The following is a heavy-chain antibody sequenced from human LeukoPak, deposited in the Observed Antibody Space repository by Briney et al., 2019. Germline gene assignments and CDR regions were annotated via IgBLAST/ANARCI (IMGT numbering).Heavy chain of an antibody. CDR2: IIPILGIA. V-gene: IGHV1-69*04. J-gene: IGHJ6*02. CDR1: GGTFSSHA. D-gene: IGHD3-3*01. CDR3: ARDQSYYDFWSGYGPPHYGMDV. Sequence: SVKVSCKASGGTFSSHAISWVRQAPGQGLEWMGRIIPILGIANYAQKFQGRVTITADKSTSTAYMELSSLRSEDTAVYYCARDQSYYDFWSGYGPPHYGMDVWGQGTTVTVSS.